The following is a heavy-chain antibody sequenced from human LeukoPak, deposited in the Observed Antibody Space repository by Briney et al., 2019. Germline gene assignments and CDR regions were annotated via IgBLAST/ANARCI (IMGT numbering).Heavy chain of an antibody. CDR1: GGTFSNYA. CDR2: IIPMFGPA. Sequence: ASVKVSCKASGGTFSNYAISWVRQAPGQGLEWMGGIIPMFGPASSAQKFQGRVTITTDDSTSTVYMELSSLTSEDTAVYYCARRSSSWYRYDYWGQGTLVTVSS. J-gene: IGHJ4*02. D-gene: IGHD6-13*01. V-gene: IGHV1-69*05. CDR3: ARRSSSWYRYDY.